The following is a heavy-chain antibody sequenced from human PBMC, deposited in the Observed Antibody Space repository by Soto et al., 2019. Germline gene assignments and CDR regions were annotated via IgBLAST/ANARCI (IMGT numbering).Heavy chain of an antibody. V-gene: IGHV5-10-1*01. CDR2: IDPSDSYT. Sequence: PGESLKISCKGSGYSFTSYWISWVRQMPGKGLEWMGRIDPSDSYTNYSPSFQGHVTISADKSISTAYLQWSSLKASDTAMYYCARPDGSTSNIAYYYGMDVWGQGNTVPVSS. CDR1: GYSFTSYW. CDR3: ARPDGSTSNIAYYYGMDV. J-gene: IGHJ6*02. D-gene: IGHD2-2*01.